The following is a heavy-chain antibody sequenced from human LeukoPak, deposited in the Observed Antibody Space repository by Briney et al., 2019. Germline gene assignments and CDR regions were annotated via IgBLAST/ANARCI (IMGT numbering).Heavy chain of an antibody. CDR1: GYTFTSYG. D-gene: IGHD1-26*01. CDR3: ARGRHSGSYYVDDY. CDR2: ISAYNGNT. Sequence: ASVKVFCKASGYTFTSYGISWVRHAPGQGLECMRWISAYNGNTNYAQKLQGRVTMTTDTSTSTAYMELRSLRSDDTAVYYCARGRHSGSYYVDDYWGQGTLVTVSS. V-gene: IGHV1-18*01. J-gene: IGHJ4*02.